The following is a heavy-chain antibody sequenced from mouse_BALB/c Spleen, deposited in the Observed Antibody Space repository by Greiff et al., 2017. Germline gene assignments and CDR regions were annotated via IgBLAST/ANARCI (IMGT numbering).Heavy chain of an antibody. Sequence: VQLKESGPGLVKPSQSLSLTCTVTGYSITSDYAWNWIRQFPGNKLEWMGYISYSGSTSYNPSLKSRISITRDTSKNQFFLQLNSVTTEDTATYYCARAITTVVAYYAMDYWGQGTSVTVSS. V-gene: IGHV3-2*02. CDR3: ARAITTVVAYYAMDY. CDR1: GYSITSDYA. CDR2: ISYSGST. D-gene: IGHD1-1*01. J-gene: IGHJ4*01.